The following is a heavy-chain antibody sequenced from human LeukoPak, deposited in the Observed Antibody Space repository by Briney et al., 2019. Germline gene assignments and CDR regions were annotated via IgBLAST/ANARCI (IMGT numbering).Heavy chain of an antibody. J-gene: IGHJ4*02. CDR1: GFTLSSYA. V-gene: IGHV3-23*01. D-gene: IGHD3-10*01. CDR3: AKQLDSGNFYPTGDDY. CDR2: ISASGADT. Sequence: GGSLRLSCAASGFTLSSYATRWVRQAPGKGLEWVSAISASGADTYYADSVKGRFTISRDTSKNTVYLQMNSLRDEDTAVYYCAKQLDSGNFYPTGDDYWGQGTLVTVSS.